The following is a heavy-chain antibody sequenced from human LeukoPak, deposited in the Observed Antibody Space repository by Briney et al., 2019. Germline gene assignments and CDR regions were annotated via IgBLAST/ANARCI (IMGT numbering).Heavy chain of an antibody. CDR3: ARYYSGSYYFDY. V-gene: IGHV1-8*01. D-gene: IGHD1-26*01. J-gene: IGHJ4*02. Sequence: ASVKVSCKASGYTFTSYDINWVRQATGQGLGWMGWMNPNSGNTGYAQKFQGRVTMTRNTSISTAYMELSSLRSEDTAVYYCARYYSGSYYFDYWGQGTLVTVSS. CDR2: MNPNSGNT. CDR1: GYTFTSYD.